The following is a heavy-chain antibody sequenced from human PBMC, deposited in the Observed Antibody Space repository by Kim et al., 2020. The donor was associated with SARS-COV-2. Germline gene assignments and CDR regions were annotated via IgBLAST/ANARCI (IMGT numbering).Heavy chain of an antibody. CDR1: GYTFTGYY. Sequence: ASVKVSCKASGYTFTGYYMHWVRQAPGQGLEWMGRINPNSGGTNYTQKFQGRVTMTRDTSISTAYMELSRLRSDDTAVYYCARDVRDIVVVPAAMPATAVDYWGQGTLVTVSS. CDR3: ARDVRDIVVVPAAMPATAVDY. J-gene: IGHJ4*02. V-gene: IGHV1-2*06. CDR2: INPNSGGT. D-gene: IGHD2-2*01.